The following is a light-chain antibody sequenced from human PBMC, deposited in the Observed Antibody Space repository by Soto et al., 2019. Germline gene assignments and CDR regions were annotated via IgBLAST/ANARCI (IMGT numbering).Light chain of an antibody. Sequence: EIVMTQSPATLSVSPGESATLSCRASQRISRNLAWYQQKPGQAPRLLIYGASSRATGIPDRFSGSGSGTDFTLTVSRLEPEDFAVFYCQQYGSSPPTFGQGTKVEIK. CDR2: GAS. V-gene: IGKV3-20*01. J-gene: IGKJ2*01. CDR3: QQYGSSPPT. CDR1: QRISRN.